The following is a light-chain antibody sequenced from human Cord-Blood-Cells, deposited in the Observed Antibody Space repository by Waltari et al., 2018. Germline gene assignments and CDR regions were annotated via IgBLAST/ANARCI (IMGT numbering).Light chain of an antibody. CDR2: AAS. J-gene: IGKJ1*01. CDR1: QSISSY. CDR3: QQSYSTPWT. Sequence: DIQMTHSPSSLSASVGYRVTITCRASQSISSYLNWYQEKPGKAPKLLIYAASSLQSGVPSRFSGSGSGTDFTLTISSLQPEDFATYYCQQSYSTPWTFGQGTKLEIK. V-gene: IGKV1-39*01.